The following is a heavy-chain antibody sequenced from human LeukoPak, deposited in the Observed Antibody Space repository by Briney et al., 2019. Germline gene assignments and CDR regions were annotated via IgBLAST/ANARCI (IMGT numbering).Heavy chain of an antibody. J-gene: IGHJ3*02. CDR1: GFTFSSYS. D-gene: IGHD6-19*01. V-gene: IGHV3-21*01. CDR3: ARVRSSGWYSTPDAFDI. CDR2: ISSSSSYI. Sequence: GGSLRLSCAASGFTFSSYSMNWVRQAPGKGLEWVSSISSSSSYIYYADSVKGRFTISRDNAKNSRYLQMNSLRAEDTAVYYCARVRSSGWYSTPDAFDIWGQGTMVTVSS.